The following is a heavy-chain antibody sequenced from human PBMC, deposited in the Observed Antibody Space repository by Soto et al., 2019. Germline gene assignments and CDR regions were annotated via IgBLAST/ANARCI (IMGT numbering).Heavy chain of an antibody. J-gene: IGHJ6*02. CDR1: GGTFSSYA. V-gene: IGHV1-69*13. CDR3: AREPVGVRGVMEDYYYYYGMDV. CDR2: IIPIFGTA. D-gene: IGHD3-10*01. Sequence: SVKVSCKASGGTFSSYAISWVRQAPGQGLEWMGGIIPIFGTANYAQKFQGRVTITADESTSTAYMELSRLRSEDTAVYYCAREPVGVRGVMEDYYYYYGMDVWGQGTTVTVSS.